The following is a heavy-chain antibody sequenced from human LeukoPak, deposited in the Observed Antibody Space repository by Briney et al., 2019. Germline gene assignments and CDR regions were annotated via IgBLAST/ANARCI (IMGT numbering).Heavy chain of an antibody. V-gene: IGHV3-23*01. D-gene: IGHD4-23*01. CDR1: GFTFSTYA. CDR3: AKALYGGHDY. J-gene: IGHJ4*02. Sequence: GGSLRLSCAASGFTFSTYAMSWVRQAPGKGLECVSALSGNGNTIYYADSVKGRFTISRDNSKNTLSLQMNSLRAEDTAVYYCAKALYGGHDYWGQGILVTVSS. CDR2: LSGNGNTI.